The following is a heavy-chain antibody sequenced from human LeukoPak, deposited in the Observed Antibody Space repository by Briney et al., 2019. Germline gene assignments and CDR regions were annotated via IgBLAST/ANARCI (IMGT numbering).Heavy chain of an antibody. D-gene: IGHD3-3*01. CDR3: ARTDFWSREGGFFDP. J-gene: IGHJ5*02. V-gene: IGHV1-3*01. Sequence: KFQGRVTITRDTSASTAYMELSSLRSEDTAVYYCARTDFWSREGGFFDPWGQGTLVTVSS.